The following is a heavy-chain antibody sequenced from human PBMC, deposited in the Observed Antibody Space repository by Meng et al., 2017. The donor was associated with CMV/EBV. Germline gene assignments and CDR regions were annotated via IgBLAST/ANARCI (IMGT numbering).Heavy chain of an antibody. CDR3: AHRGSYGYHGY. CDR1: EFLLRTSGVG. V-gene: IGHV2-5*02. CDR2: IYWDDDK. D-gene: IGHD5-18*01. J-gene: IGHJ4*02. Sequence: QINLKAVCPTLVTPNSALVLTCPVSEFLLRTSGVGVGWIRHPPGKALEWLALIYWDDDKRYSPSLKSRLTITKDTSKNQVALTMTNMDPVDTATYYCAHRGSYGYHGYWGQGTLVTVSS.